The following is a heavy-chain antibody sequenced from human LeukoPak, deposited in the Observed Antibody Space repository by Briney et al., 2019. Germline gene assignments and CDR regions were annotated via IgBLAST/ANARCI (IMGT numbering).Heavy chain of an antibody. CDR2: INHSGST. D-gene: IGHD6-13*01. Sequence: SETLSLTCAVHGGSFSGYYWSWIRQPPGKGLEWIGEINHSGSTNYNPSLKSRVTISVDTSKNQISLKLSSVTAADTAVYYCASRKKLYSSSWYVLQHWGQGTLVSVSS. V-gene: IGHV4-34*01. CDR1: GGSFSGYY. J-gene: IGHJ1*01. CDR3: ASRKKLYSSSWYVLQH.